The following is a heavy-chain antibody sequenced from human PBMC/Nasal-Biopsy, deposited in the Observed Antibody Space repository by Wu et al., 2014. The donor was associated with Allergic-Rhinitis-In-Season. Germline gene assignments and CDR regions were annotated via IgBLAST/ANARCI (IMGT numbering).Heavy chain of an antibody. CDR2: ISWNSAAV. Sequence: LRLSCVASGFTFGDFAMHWVRQAPGKGLEWVSIISWNSAAVNYADSVKGRFTISRDNAKNSLYLQMNSLRTEDTALYYCVKDMQEVAAIDAFDIWGQGTMVTVS. D-gene: IGHD5-12*01. CDR1: GFTFGDFA. J-gene: IGHJ3*02. V-gene: IGHV3-9*01. CDR3: VKDMQEVAAIDAFDI.